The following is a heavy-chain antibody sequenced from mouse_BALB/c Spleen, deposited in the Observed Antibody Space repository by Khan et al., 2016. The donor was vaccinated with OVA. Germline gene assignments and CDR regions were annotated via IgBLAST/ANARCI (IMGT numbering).Heavy chain of an antibody. CDR3: ARKDYYDYDPFPY. D-gene: IGHD2-4*01. CDR1: GYSITSEYA. J-gene: IGHJ3*01. V-gene: IGHV3-2*02. Sequence: VQLQQSGPGLVKPSQSLSLTCTVTGYSITSEYAWNWIRQFPGNKLEWMGYINYSGNTRFNPSLKSRTSITRDTSKNQFFLQLNSVTTEDTATYYCARKDYYDYDPFPYWGQGTLVTVS. CDR2: INYSGNT.